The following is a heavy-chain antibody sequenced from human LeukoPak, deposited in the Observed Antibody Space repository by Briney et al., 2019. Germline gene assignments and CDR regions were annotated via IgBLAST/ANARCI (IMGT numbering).Heavy chain of an antibody. CDR3: ASNQNWFDP. CDR2: ISSSSSYI. J-gene: IGHJ5*02. CDR1: GFTVSSNY. Sequence: SGGSLRLSCAASGFTVSSNYMNWVRQAPGRGLEWVSSISSSSSYIYYADSVKGRFTISRDNAKNSLYLQMNSLRAEDTAVYYCASNQNWFDPWGQGTLVTVSS. V-gene: IGHV3-21*01.